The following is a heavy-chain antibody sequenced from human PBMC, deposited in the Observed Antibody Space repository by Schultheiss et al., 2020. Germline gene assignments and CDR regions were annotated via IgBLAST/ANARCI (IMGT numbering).Heavy chain of an antibody. J-gene: IGHJ4*02. CDR1: GFTFSSYA. Sequence: WGSLRLSCAASGFTFSSYAMHWVRQAPGKGLEWVAVISYDGSNKYYADSVRGRFTISRDNAKNTLFLQMNSLRAEDTAVYYCARGVPPLIRYFDWYNDYWGQGTLVTVSS. D-gene: IGHD3-9*01. V-gene: IGHV3-30*04. CDR2: ISYDGSNK. CDR3: ARGVPPLIRYFDWYNDY.